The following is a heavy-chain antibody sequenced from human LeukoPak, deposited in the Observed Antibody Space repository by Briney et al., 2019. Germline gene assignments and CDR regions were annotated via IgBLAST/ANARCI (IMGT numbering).Heavy chain of an antibody. J-gene: IGHJ4*02. CDR1: GYTFTSCY. CDR3: ARDHGTDGTTFTLNFDC. Sequence: ASVKVSCKTSGYTFTSCYIHWVRQAPGQGLEWMGWINPNSGATNYAQKFQGGVTMTTDTSISTVYMELTGLTSDDTAIYYCARDHGTDGTTFTLNFDCWGQGTRVTVSS. CDR2: INPNSGAT. V-gene: IGHV1-2*02. D-gene: IGHD1-1*01.